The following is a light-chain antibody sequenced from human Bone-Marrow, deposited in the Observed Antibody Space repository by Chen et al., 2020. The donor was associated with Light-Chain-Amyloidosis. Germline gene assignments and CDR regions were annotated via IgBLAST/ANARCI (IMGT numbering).Light chain of an antibody. CDR3: SSYTTTSAPLI. CDR1: SSDIGGYNY. Sequence: QSALHQPYSVSGSPGPSNTYSCTGSSSDIGGYNYVFWYQQHPGRAPKLMIYDVTNRPSGVSNRFSGSKSGNTASLTISGLQAEDEADYYCSSYTTTSAPLIFGGGTKLTVL. V-gene: IGLV2-14*03. CDR2: DVT. J-gene: IGLJ2*01.